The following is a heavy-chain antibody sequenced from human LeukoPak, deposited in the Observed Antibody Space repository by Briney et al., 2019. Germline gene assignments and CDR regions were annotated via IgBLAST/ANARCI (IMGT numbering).Heavy chain of an antibody. Sequence: ASVKVSCNASGYTFTDFYIHWVRQAPGQGLQWMGRLNPNSGGTENAQNFQGRVTMSRDTSISTAYMELIRLRADDTAVYYCARDDTVTTLPFDYWGQGTLVTVSS. J-gene: IGHJ4*02. D-gene: IGHD4-17*01. V-gene: IGHV1-2*06. CDR3: ARDDTVTTLPFDY. CDR2: LNPNSGGT. CDR1: GYTFTDFY.